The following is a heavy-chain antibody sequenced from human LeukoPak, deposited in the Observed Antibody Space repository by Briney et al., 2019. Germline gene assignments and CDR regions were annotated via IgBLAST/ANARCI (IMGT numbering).Heavy chain of an antibody. CDR1: GFTFSSYG. V-gene: IGHV3-30*18. CDR3: AKVKALGLRYFDWPSGDDY. Sequence: PGGSLRLSCAASGFTFSSYGMHWVRQAPGKGLEWVAVISYGGSNKYYADSVKGRFTISRDNSKNTLYPQMNSLRAEDTAVYYCAKVKALGLRYFDWPSGDDYWGQGTLVTVSS. D-gene: IGHD3-9*01. J-gene: IGHJ4*02. CDR2: ISYGGSNK.